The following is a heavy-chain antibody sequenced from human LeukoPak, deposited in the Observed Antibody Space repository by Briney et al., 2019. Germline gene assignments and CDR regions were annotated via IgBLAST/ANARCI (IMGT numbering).Heavy chain of an antibody. D-gene: IGHD3-16*01. J-gene: IGHJ6*03. CDR2: IYYSGST. Sequence: SETLSLTCTVSGGSIISYYWSWIRQPPGKGLEWIGYIYYSGSTNYNPSLKSRVTISIDTSKNQFSLKLTSVTAADTAVYYCARETSQKGAHYMDVWGKGTTVTISS. V-gene: IGHV4-59*01. CDR3: ARETSQKGAHYMDV. CDR1: GGSIISYY.